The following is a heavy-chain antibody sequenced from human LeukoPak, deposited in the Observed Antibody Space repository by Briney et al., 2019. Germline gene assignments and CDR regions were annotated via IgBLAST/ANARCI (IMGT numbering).Heavy chain of an antibody. CDR3: AGEGSTMVRGVLTRNWFDP. D-gene: IGHD3-10*01. V-gene: IGHV3-30*04. Sequence: GGSLRLSCAASGFTFSSYAMHWVRQAPGKGLEWVAVISYDGSNKYYADSVKGRFTISRDNSKNTLYLQMNSLRAEDTAVYYCAGEGSTMVRGVLTRNWFDPWGQGTLVTVSS. CDR1: GFTFSSYA. CDR2: ISYDGSNK. J-gene: IGHJ5*02.